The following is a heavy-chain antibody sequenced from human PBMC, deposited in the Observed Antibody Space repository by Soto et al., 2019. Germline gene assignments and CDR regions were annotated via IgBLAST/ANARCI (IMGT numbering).Heavy chain of an antibody. V-gene: IGHV3-11*06. CDR3: AKDRGAIRWSEEHYYFDY. D-gene: IGHD2-15*01. CDR2: ISSSSSYT. Sequence: PGGSLRLSCAASGFTFSDYYMSWIRQAPGKGLEWVSYISSSSSYTNYADSVKGRFTISRDDAKNSLYLQMNSLRAEDTAVYYCAKDRGAIRWSEEHYYFDYWGQGNLVTVSS. J-gene: IGHJ4*02. CDR1: GFTFSDYY.